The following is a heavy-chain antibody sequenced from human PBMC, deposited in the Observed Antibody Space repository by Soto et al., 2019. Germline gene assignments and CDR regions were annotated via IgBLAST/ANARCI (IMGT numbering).Heavy chain of an antibody. CDR3: ARHGGGNSNYEGYLAGYYFDY. V-gene: IGHV4-39*01. CDR1: GGSISSSSYY. D-gene: IGHD4-4*01. CDR2: IYYSGST. J-gene: IGHJ4*02. Sequence: SETLSLTCTVSGGSISSSSYYWGWIRQPPGKGLEWIGSIYYSGSTYYNPSLKSRVTISVDTSKNQFSLKLSSVTAADTAVYYCARHGGGNSNYEGYLAGYYFDYWGQGTLVTVSS.